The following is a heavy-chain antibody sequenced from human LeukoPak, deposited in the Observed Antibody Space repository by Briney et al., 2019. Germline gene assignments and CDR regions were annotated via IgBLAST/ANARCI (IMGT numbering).Heavy chain of an antibody. CDR2: ISAYNGNT. CDR1: GYTFTSYG. J-gene: IGHJ4*02. Sequence: ASVTVSCTASGYTFTSYGISWVRQAPGQGLEWMGWISAYNGNTNYAQKLQGRVTMTTDTSTSTAYMELRSLRSDDTAVYYCARPGGFRVAGAFDIWGQGTLVTVSS. D-gene: IGHD6-19*01. CDR3: ARPGGFRVAGAFDI. V-gene: IGHV1-18*01.